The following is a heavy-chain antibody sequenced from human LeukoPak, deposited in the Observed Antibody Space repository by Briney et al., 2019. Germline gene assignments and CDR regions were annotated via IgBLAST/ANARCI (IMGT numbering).Heavy chain of an antibody. Sequence: PGGFLRLSCAASGFTFSSYAMHWVRQAPGKGLEWIAFIRNRASGGTAHSAASVRGRFTISRDDSKSIGYLQMNSLETEDTAIYYCTRDDVPGRGNYWGQGTLVTVSS. J-gene: IGHJ4*02. V-gene: IGHV3-49*04. CDR1: GFTFSSYA. D-gene: IGHD2-2*01. CDR3: TRDDVPGRGNY. CDR2: IRNRASGGTA.